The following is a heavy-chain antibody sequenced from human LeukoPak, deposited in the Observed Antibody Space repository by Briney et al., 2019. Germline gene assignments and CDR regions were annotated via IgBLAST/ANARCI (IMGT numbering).Heavy chain of an antibody. CDR2: INSDGSST. J-gene: IGHJ4*02. V-gene: IGHV3-74*01. CDR1: GFTFSSYW. CDR3: AKDFRDGYNHPSYYFDS. Sequence: PGGSLRLSCAASGFTFSSYWMHWVRQAPGKGLVWVSRINSDGSSTSYADSVKGRFTISRDNAKNTLYLQMNSLRAEDTAVYYCAKDFRDGYNHPSYYFDSWGQGTLVTVSS. D-gene: IGHD5-24*01.